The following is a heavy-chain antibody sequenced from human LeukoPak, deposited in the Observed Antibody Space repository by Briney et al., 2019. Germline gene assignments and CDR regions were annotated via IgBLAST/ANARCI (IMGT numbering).Heavy chain of an antibody. J-gene: IGHJ6*03. CDR2: IKWNGDST. CDR1: GFTFDDHG. CDR3: ARAAGSGYYFYMDV. V-gene: IGHV3-20*04. Sequence: GGSLKLSCVVSGFTFDDHGMNWVRQAPGKGLEWVSGIKWNGDSTGYADSVKGRFTISRDNAKNSLYLQMNSLRVEDTASYYCARAAGSGYYFYMDVWGKGTTVTISS. D-gene: IGHD3-10*01.